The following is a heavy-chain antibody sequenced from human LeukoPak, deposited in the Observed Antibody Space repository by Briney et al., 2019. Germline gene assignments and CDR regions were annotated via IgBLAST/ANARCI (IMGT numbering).Heavy chain of an antibody. CDR2: IYHSGGT. J-gene: IGHJ4*02. V-gene: IGHV4-4*02. CDR1: GGSISSNNW. Sequence: SGTLSLTCAVSGGSISSNNWWSWVRQPPGKGLEWIGEIYHSGGTNYNPSLKSRVTLSIDKSKNQFSLQLYSVTAADTAVYYCARGVVAVSNFDYWGQGTLVTVSS. CDR3: ARGVVAVSNFDY. D-gene: IGHD2-15*01.